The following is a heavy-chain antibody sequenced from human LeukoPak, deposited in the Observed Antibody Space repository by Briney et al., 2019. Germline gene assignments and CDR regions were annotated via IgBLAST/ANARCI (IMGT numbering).Heavy chain of an antibody. CDR2: INSDGSST. Sequence: GGSLRLSRAASGFTFSSYWMHWVRQAPGKGLVWVSRINSDGSSTSYADSVKGRFTISRDNAKNTLYPQMNSLRAEDTAVYYCARDSQGNHFDYWGQGTLVTVSS. J-gene: IGHJ4*02. CDR3: ARDSQGNHFDY. V-gene: IGHV3-74*01. D-gene: IGHD4-4*01. CDR1: GFTFSSYW.